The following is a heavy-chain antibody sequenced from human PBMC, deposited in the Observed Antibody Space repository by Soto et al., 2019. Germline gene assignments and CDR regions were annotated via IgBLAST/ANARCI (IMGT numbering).Heavy chain of an antibody. J-gene: IGHJ6*02. Sequence: ASVKVSCKVSGYTLTELSMHWVRQAPGKGLEWMGGFDPEDGETIYAQKFQGRVTMTEDTSTDIAYMELSSLRSEDTAVYYCATDWGGVVPAAIPGYYYYGMDVWGQGTTVTV. D-gene: IGHD2-2*02. V-gene: IGHV1-24*01. CDR1: GYTLTELS. CDR2: FDPEDGET. CDR3: ATDWGGVVPAAIPGYYYYGMDV.